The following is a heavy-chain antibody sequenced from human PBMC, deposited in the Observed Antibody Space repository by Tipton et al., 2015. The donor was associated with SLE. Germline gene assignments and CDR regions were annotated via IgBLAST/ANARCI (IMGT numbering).Heavy chain of an antibody. Sequence: QLVQSGGGVVQPGRSLRLSCAASGFTFGNYGIHWVRQAPGKGLEWVALIWYDGSNKNYADSVKGRFTTSRDNSKNTLDLQMNSLRAEHTAVYYCARESHGGRPGQMDVWGKGTPVTVSS. J-gene: IGHJ6*04. CDR2: IWYDGSNK. CDR1: GFTFGNYG. CDR3: ARESHGGRPGQMDV. V-gene: IGHV3-33*01. D-gene: IGHD1-26*01.